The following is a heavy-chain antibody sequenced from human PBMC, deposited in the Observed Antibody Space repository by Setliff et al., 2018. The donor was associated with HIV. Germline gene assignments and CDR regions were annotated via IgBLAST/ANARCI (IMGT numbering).Heavy chain of an antibody. J-gene: IGHJ3*02. CDR1: GYTFTGYY. V-gene: IGHV1-2*02. CDR3: ARAAWYSSSWHRYAFEI. D-gene: IGHD6-13*01. Sequence: ASVKVSCKASGYTFTGYYLHWVRQAPGQGLEWMGWIDPNSGDTNYEQKFQGRVSMTRDTSISTVYMELSSLRSDDTAVYYCARAAWYSSSWHRYAFEIWGQGTMVTVSS. CDR2: IDPNSGDT.